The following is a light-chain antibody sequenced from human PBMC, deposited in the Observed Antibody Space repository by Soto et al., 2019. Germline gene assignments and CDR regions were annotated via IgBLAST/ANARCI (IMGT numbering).Light chain of an antibody. CDR3: QQYNSYSSLT. CDR2: DAS. CDR1: QSISSW. V-gene: IGKV1-5*01. Sequence: DIQMTQSPSTLSASVGDRVTITCRASQSISSWLAWYQQKLGRAPRLLIYDASSLESGVPSRFSGSGYGTEFTLTISSLQSDDFATYYCQQYNSYSSLTFGGGTKVDIK. J-gene: IGKJ4*01.